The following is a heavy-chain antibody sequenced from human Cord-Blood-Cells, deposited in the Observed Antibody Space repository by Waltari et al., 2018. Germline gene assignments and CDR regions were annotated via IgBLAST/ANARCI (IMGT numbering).Heavy chain of an antibody. Sequence: APGQGLEWMGGIIPIVGTANYGQKFQGRVTITADKATSTADMERSSLRTEDTAEYYRATRIAAGGTMYYFDDWGQGTLVTVSS. CDR2: IIPIVGTA. CDR3: ATRIAAGGTMYYFDD. V-gene: IGHV1-69*06. J-gene: IGHJ4*02. D-gene: IGHD6-13*01.